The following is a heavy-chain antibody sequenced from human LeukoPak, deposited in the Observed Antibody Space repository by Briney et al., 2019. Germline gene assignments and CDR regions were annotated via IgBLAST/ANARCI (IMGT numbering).Heavy chain of an antibody. CDR3: SRGPPDLEGSSSWYFGH. V-gene: IGHV4-34*01. J-gene: IGHJ4*02. CDR1: GESFSGYF. CDR2: INHGGST. D-gene: IGHD6-13*01. Sequence: SETLSLTCAVYGESFSGYFWSWIRQPPGKGLEWIGEINHGGSTKTNPHLKSRLTISVDTSKKQFSLRLTSVTAADTAIYYCSRGPPDLEGSSSWYFGHWGRGTLVSVSS.